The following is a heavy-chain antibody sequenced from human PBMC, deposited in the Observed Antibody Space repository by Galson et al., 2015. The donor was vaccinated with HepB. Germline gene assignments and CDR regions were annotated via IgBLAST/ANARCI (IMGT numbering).Heavy chain of an antibody. CDR2: IYYSGST. CDR3: ASMGSHWYFDL. CDR1: GGSISSYY. V-gene: IGHV4-59*01. Sequence: ETLSLTCTVSGGSISSYYWSWIRQPPGKGLEWIGYIYYSGSTNYNPSLKSRVTISVDTSKNQISLKLSSVTAADTAVDYCASMGSHWYFDLWGRGTLVTVSS. D-gene: IGHD3-16*01. J-gene: IGHJ2*01.